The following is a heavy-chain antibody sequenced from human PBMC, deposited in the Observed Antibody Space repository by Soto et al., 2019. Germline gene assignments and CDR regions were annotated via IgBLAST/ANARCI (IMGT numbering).Heavy chain of an antibody. V-gene: IGHV4-34*01. CDR3: ARGLKELGDYWCFDL. CDR1: GGSFSGYY. Sequence: SETLSLTCAVYGGSFSGYYWSWIRQPPGKGLEWIGEINHSGSTNYNPALKSRVTISVDPSENQFSLKLSSVTAADTAVYYCARGLKELGDYWCFDLWGRGTLVTVSS. CDR2: INHSGST. D-gene: IGHD7-27*01. J-gene: IGHJ2*01.